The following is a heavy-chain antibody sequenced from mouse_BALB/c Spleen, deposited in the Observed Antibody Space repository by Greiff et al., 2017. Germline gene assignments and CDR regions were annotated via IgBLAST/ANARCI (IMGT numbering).Heavy chain of an antibody. D-gene: IGHD2-3*01. CDR3: VRVYDGYYVRYAMDY. V-gene: IGHV10-1*02. J-gene: IGHJ4*01. CDR1: GFTFNTYA. CDR2: IRSKSNNYAT. Sequence: EVKLVESGGGLVQPKGSLKLSCAASGFTFNTYAMNWVRQAPGKGLEWVARIRSKSNNYATYYADSVKDRFTISRDDSQSMLYLQMNNLKTEDTAMYYCVRVYDGYYVRYAMDYWGQGTSVTVSS.